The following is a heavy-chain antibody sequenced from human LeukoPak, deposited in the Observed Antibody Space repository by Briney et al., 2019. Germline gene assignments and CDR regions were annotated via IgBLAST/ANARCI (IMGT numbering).Heavy chain of an antibody. J-gene: IGHJ4*02. Sequence: SETLSLTCTVSGCSISGYYWSWIRQPAGKGLEWIGRIYTSGNTNYNPSLKSRVTMSVDTSNNQFSLKLNSVSAADTAVYYCARVTSSWYFDDWGQGTLVTVSS. CDR1: GCSISGYY. D-gene: IGHD6-13*01. V-gene: IGHV4-4*07. CDR2: IYTSGNT. CDR3: ARVTSSWYFDD.